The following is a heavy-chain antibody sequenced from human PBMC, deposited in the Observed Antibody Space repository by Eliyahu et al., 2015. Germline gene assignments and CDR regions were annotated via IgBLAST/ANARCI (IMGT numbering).Heavy chain of an antibody. J-gene: IGHJ4*02. CDR2: IKQDGSEK. D-gene: IGHD5-12*01. CDR1: GFXFSSYW. V-gene: IGHV3-7*01. CDR3: ARDSGNSGYDLFDY. Sequence: EVQLVXSGGGLVQPGGSLXLSXAASGFXFSSYWMTWVRQAPGKGREWVANIKQDGSEKNYVDSLKGRFTISRDNAKNSLYLQMNSLRAEDTAVYYCARDSGNSGYDLFDYWGQGTLVTVSS.